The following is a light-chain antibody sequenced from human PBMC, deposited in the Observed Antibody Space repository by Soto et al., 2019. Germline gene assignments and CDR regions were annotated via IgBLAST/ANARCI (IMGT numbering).Light chain of an antibody. V-gene: IGKV3-20*01. Sequence: EIVLTQSPGTVSLSPLERDPLXCRASQSVSTNYLAWYQQKPGQAPRLLIYRTSTRATGIPDRFSGGGSGTDFTLTISRLAPEDFAVYYCQQYGTSPQTFGQGTKVDIK. CDR3: QQYGTSPQT. CDR2: RTS. CDR1: QSVSTNY. J-gene: IGKJ1*01.